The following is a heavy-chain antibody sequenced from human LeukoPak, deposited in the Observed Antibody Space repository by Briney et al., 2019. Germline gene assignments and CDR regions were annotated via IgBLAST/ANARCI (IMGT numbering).Heavy chain of an antibody. CDR3: ARDQTGSLDY. J-gene: IGHJ4*02. CDR2: IKQDGSTR. Sequence: GGSLRLSCISSGFTFSNTWMAWVRQAPGKGLEWVANIKQDGSTRHYVDSVKGRFTISRDNAKKSLYLQMNSLRAEDTAVYYCARDQTGSLDYWGQGTLVTVSS. CDR1: GFTFSNTW. D-gene: IGHD1-26*01. V-gene: IGHV3-7*01.